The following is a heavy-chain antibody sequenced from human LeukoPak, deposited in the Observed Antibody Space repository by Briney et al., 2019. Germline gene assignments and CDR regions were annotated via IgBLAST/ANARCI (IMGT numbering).Heavy chain of an antibody. Sequence: VASVKVSCRTSGYTFTDYGINWVRQAPGQGLEWVGWISVYNGNTNYAQKLQGRVTMTTDPSTSTAYMELRSLISDDTAIYYCARTLQRGFYDYVWGSYDYWGQGTLVTVSS. CDR1: GYTFTDYG. CDR2: ISVYNGNT. CDR3: ARTLQRGFYDYVWGSYDY. V-gene: IGHV1-18*01. D-gene: IGHD3-16*01. J-gene: IGHJ4*02.